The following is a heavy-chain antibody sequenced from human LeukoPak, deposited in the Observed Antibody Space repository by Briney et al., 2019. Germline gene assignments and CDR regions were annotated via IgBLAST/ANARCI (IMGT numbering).Heavy chain of an antibody. CDR1: NGSISSYY. D-gene: IGHD3-10*01. V-gene: IGHV4-38-2*02. Sequence: SETLSLTCTVSNGSISSYYWGWIRQPPGKGLEWIGSIYHSGSTYYNPSLKSRVTISVDTSKNQFSLKLSSVTAADTAVYYCARWARGSGSYYWDYWGQGTLVTVSS. J-gene: IGHJ4*02. CDR2: IYHSGST. CDR3: ARWARGSGSYYWDY.